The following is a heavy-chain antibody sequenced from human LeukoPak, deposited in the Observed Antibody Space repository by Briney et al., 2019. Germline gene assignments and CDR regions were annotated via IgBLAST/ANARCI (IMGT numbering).Heavy chain of an antibody. J-gene: IGHJ2*01. V-gene: IGHV4-30-2*01. CDR2: IYHSGST. D-gene: IGHD4-23*01. CDR3: ARVPDYGGNPLDWYFDL. Sequence: SETLSLTRAVSGGSISSGGYSWSWIRQPPGKGLEWIGYIYHSGSTYYNPSLKSRVTISVDRSKNQFSLKLSSVTAADTAVYYCARVPDYGGNPLDWYFDLWGRGTLVTVSS. CDR1: GGSISSGGYS.